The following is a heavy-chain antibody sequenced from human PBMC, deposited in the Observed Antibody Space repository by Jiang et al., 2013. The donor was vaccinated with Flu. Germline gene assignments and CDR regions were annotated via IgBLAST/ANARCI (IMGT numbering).Heavy chain of an antibody. D-gene: IGHD3-3*01. CDR1: GFTFSSYG. CDR3: ARDWEGTIFGHFDY. J-gene: IGHJ4*02. CDR2: ISYDGSNK. V-gene: IGHV3-30*03. Sequence: AASGFTFSSYGMHWVRQAPGKGLEWVAVISYDGSNKYYADSVKGRFTISRDNSKNTLYLQMNSLRAEDTAVYYCARDWEGTIFGHFDYWGQGTLVTVSS.